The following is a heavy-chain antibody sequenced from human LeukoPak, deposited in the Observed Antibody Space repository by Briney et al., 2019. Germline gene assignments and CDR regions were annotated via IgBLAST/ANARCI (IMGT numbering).Heavy chain of an antibody. CDR1: GFTFSSYS. CDR2: ISSSSSYI. Sequence: GGSLRLSCAASGFTFSSYSMNWVRQAPGKGLEWVSSISSSSSYIYYADSVKGRFTISRDNAKNSLYLQMNSLRAEDTAVYYCARSSGGYYYDSSAQTGNAFDIWGQGTMVTVSS. V-gene: IGHV3-21*01. D-gene: IGHD3-22*01. J-gene: IGHJ3*02. CDR3: ARSSGGYYYDSSAQTGNAFDI.